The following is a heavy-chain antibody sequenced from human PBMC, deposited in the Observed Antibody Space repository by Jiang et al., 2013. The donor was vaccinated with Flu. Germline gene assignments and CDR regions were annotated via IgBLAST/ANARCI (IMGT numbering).Heavy chain of an antibody. CDR3: ARGGVKLYYYYGMDV. V-gene: IGHV1-3*01. J-gene: IGHJ6*02. D-gene: IGHD1-1*01. Sequence: SGAEVKKPGASVKVSCKASGYTFTSYAMHWVRQAPGQRLEWMGWINAGNGNTKYSQKFQGRVTITRDTSASTAYMELSSLRSEDTAVYYCARGGVKLYYYYGMDVWGQGTTVTVSS. CDR2: INAGNGNT. CDR1: GYTFTSYA.